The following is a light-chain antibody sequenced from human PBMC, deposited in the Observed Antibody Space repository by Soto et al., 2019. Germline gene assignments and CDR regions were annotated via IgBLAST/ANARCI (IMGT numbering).Light chain of an antibody. V-gene: IGKV3-20*01. CDR1: QSVSSTY. CDR2: GAS. CDR3: QQYGSSSYT. Sequence: EIVLTQSPGTLSLSPGERATLSCRASQSVSSTYLAWYQQNPGQAPRLLIYGASSRPTGIPDRFSGSGSGTDFTLTISRLEPEDFAVYFCQQYGSSSYTFGQGTKLEIK. J-gene: IGKJ2*01.